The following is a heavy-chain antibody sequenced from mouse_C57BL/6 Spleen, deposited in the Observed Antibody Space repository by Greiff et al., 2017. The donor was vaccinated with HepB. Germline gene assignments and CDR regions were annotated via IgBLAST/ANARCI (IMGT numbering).Heavy chain of an antibody. CDR1: GYSITSGYD. J-gene: IGHJ3*01. V-gene: IGHV3-1*01. CDR2: ISYSGST. CDR3: ARGGLYYGSSKYWFAY. Sequence: EVKLLESGPGMVKPSQSLSLTCTVTGYSITSGYDWHWIRHFPGNKLEWVVYISYSGSTNYNPSLKSRISITHDTSKNHFFLKLNSVTTEDTATYYGARGGLYYGSSKYWFAYWGQGTLVTVSA. D-gene: IGHD1-1*01.